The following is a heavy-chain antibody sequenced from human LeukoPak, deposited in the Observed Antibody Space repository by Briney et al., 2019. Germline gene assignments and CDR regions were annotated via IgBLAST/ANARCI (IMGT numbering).Heavy chain of an antibody. CDR1: GYTFTSYG. Sequence: GASVKVSCKASGYTFTSYGISWVRQAPGQGLEWMGWISGYNGNTNYAQKLQGRVTMTTDTSTNTVYMELRSLRSDDTAVYYCARGGSGDFWSAQYFDYWGQGTLVTVSS. CDR3: ARGGSGDFWSAQYFDY. V-gene: IGHV1-18*01. CDR2: ISGYNGNT. J-gene: IGHJ4*02. D-gene: IGHD3-3*01.